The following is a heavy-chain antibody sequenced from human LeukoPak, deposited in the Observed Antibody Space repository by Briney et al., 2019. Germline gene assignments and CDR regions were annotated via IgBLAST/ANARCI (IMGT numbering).Heavy chain of an antibody. J-gene: IGHJ4*02. CDR1: GFTLSSYG. V-gene: IGHV3-23*01. CDR3: AKDRIWFGELSSWSFDY. Sequence: PGGSLRLSCAASGFTLSSYGMSWVRQAPGKGLEWVSAISGSGGSTYYADSVKGRFTISRDNSKNTLYLQMNSLRAEDTAVYYCAKDRIWFGELSSWSFDYWGQGTLVTVSS. CDR2: ISGSGGST. D-gene: IGHD3-10*01.